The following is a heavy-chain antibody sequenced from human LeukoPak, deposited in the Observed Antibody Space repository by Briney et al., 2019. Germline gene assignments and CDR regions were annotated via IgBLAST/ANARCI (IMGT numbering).Heavy chain of an antibody. D-gene: IGHD1-26*01. J-gene: IGHJ4*02. CDR2: IIPIFGTA. CDR3: ASPKGLSGSYFVPKTSAHYFDY. Sequence: ASVKVSCKASGGTFSSYAISWVRQAPGQGLEWMGGIIPIFGTANYAQKFQGRVTITADESTSTAYMELSSLRSEDTAVYYCASPKGLSGSYFVPKTSAHYFDYWGQGTLVTVSS. V-gene: IGHV1-69*13. CDR1: GGTFSSYA.